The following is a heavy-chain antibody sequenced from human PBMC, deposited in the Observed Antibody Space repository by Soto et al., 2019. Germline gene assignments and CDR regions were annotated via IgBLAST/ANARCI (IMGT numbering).Heavy chain of an antibody. V-gene: IGHV3-23*01. Sequence: PVGPLRLSGTAAEVNFISYSMNWVRQAPGKGLEGVSYISSSGGSTYYADSVKGRFTISRDNSKNTLYLQMNSLRAEDTALYYCAKVLFRVLKGLFDYWGQGTLVTVSS. J-gene: IGHJ4*02. CDR1: EVNFISYS. CDR2: ISSSGGST. D-gene: IGHD2-21*01. CDR3: AKVLFRVLKGLFDY.